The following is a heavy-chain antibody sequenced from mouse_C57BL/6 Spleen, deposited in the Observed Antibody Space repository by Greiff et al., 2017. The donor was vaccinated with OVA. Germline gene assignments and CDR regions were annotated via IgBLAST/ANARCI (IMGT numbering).Heavy chain of an antibody. J-gene: IGHJ2*01. D-gene: IGHD3-2*02. CDR3: ARKGSSGYLDY. CDR2: IYPGDGDT. Sequence: QVQLKESGPELVKPGASVKISCKASGYAFSSSWMNWVKQRPGKGLEWIGRIYPGDGDTNYNGKFKGKATLTADKSSSTAYMQLSSLTSEDSAVYFCARKGSSGYLDYWGQGTTLTVSS. CDR1: GYAFSSSW. V-gene: IGHV1-82*01.